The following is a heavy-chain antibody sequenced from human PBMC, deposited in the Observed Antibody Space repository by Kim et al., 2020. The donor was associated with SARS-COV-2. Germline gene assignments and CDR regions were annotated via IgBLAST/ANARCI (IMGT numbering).Heavy chain of an antibody. CDR1: GYSFTSYW. J-gene: IGHJ4*02. Sequence: GESLKISCKGSGYSFTSYWISWVRQMPGKGLEWMGRIDPSDSYTNYSPSFQGHVTISADKSISTAYLQWSSLKASDTAMYYCARRRGTDWDYYGSGSYYNHFDYWGQGTLVTVSS. CDR2: IDPSDSYT. V-gene: IGHV5-10-1*01. D-gene: IGHD3-10*01. CDR3: ARRRGTDWDYYGSGSYYNHFDY.